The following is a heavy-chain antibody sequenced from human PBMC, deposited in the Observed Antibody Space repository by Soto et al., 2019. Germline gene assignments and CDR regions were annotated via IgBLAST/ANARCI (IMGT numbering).Heavy chain of an antibody. Sequence: EVQMLESGGGLVQPGGSLRLSCAASGFTFSGYDISWVRQAPGKGLEWVSAISQYGTTTYYTDSVKGRFTISRDDSKTPLFLQMNGLRVEDTAVYFCATVPVVTCPTVDHWGQGTLVTVSS. D-gene: IGHD2-21*02. V-gene: IGHV3-23*01. CDR2: ISQYGTTT. CDR3: ATVPVVTCPTVDH. CDR1: GFTFSGYD. J-gene: IGHJ4*02.